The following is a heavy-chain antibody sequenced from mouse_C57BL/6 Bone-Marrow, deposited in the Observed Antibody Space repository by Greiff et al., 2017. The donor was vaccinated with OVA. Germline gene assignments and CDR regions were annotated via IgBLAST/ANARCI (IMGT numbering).Heavy chain of an antibody. Sequence: DVQLQESGGGLVQPGGSLKLSCAASGFTFSDYYMYWVRQTPEQRLEWVAYISNGGGSTYYPDTVKGRFTISRDNAKNTLYLQMSRLKSEDTAMYYCARHGDSWFAYWGQGTLVTVSA. V-gene: IGHV5-12*01. J-gene: IGHJ3*01. CDR3: ARHGDSWFAY. CDR1: GFTFSDYY. D-gene: IGHD3-3*01. CDR2: ISNGGGST.